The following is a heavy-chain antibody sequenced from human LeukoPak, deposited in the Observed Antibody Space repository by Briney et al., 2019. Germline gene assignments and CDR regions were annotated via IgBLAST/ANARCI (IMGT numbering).Heavy chain of an antibody. Sequence: GGSLRLSCAASGFTVSSNYMSWVRQAPGKGLEWVSVIYSGGSTYYADSVKGRFTISRDNSKNTLYLQMNSLRAEDTAVYYCAREEPSIAAAGTGAQDYWGQGTLVTVSS. J-gene: IGHJ4*02. D-gene: IGHD6-13*01. CDR3: AREEPSIAAAGTGAQDY. CDR1: GFTVSSNY. CDR2: IYSGGST. V-gene: IGHV3-66*02.